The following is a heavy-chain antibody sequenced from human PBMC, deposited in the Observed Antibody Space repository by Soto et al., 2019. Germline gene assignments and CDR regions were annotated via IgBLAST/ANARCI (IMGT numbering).Heavy chain of an antibody. V-gene: IGHV4-39*01. CDR2: IYYSGST. CDR1: GASISSSSYY. J-gene: IGHJ5*02. D-gene: IGHD3-10*01. CDR3: ARRRGGGFDP. Sequence: QLQLQESGPGLVKPSETLSLTCTVSGASISSSSYYWGWIRQPPGKGLEWIGNIYYSGSTSYNPSPKGRATIPVDTPKNHFPRMRISVPAADTALYYWARRRGGGFDPWGQGALVTVSS.